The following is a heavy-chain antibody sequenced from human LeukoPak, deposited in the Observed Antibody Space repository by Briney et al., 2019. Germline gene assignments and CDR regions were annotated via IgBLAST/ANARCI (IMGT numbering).Heavy chain of an antibody. CDR1: GFTFSSYT. J-gene: IGHJ4*02. Sequence: PGGSLRLSCAASGFTFSSYTMNWVRQAPGKGLEWVSSISSSNSYIYYADSMKGRFTISRDNAKNSLYLQMNSLRAEDTAVYYCARDRVITFGGVIVNDYWGQGTLVTVSS. CDR2: ISSSNSYI. D-gene: IGHD3-16*02. V-gene: IGHV3-21*01. CDR3: ARDRVITFGGVIVNDY.